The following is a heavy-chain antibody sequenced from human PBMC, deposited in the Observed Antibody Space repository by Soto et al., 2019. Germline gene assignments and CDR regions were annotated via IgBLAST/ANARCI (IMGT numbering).Heavy chain of an antibody. Sequence: GGSLRLSCAASGFTFSSYAMSWVRQAPGKGLEWVSAISGSGGSTYYADSVKGRFTISRDNSKNTLYLQMNSLRAEDTAVYYCAKSGLYYDFWSGHYDFEDWGQGSLVTVPS. V-gene: IGHV3-23*01. CDR2: ISGSGGST. D-gene: IGHD3-3*01. J-gene: IGHJ4*02. CDR3: AKSGLYYDFWSGHYDFED. CDR1: GFTFSSYA.